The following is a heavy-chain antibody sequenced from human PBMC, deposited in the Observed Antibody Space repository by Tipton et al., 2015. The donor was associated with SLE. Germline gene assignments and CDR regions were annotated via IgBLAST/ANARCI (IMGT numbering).Heavy chain of an antibody. CDR2: INPNSGGT. CDR1: GYTFTGYY. V-gene: IGHV1-2*02. D-gene: IGHD2-2*01. Sequence: QSGAEVKKPGASVKVSCKASGYTFTGYYMHWVRQAPGQGLEWMGWINPNSGGTNYAQKFQGRVTMTRDTSISTAYMELSRLRSDDTAVYYCARVPRSISSAGAFDIWGQGTMVPVSS. J-gene: IGHJ3*02. CDR3: ARVPRSISSAGAFDI.